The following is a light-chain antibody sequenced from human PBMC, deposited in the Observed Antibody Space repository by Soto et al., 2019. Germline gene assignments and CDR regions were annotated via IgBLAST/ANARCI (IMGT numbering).Light chain of an antibody. V-gene: IGKV3-20*01. J-gene: IGKJ1*01. CDR3: QQYGSSSWT. Sequence: EIVLTQSPGTLSLSPGERATLSCRASQSVSSIYLAWYQHKPGQAPRLLIYGASSRAAGIPGRFSGSGSGTDFTLTISRLEPEDFAVYYCQQYGSSSWTFGRGTTVEIK. CDR1: QSVSSIY. CDR2: GAS.